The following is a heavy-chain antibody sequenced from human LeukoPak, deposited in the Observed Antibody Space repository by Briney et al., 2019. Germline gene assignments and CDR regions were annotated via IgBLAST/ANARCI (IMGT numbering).Heavy chain of an antibody. CDR3: ARVERYYYYMDV. CDR2: ISYSGST. J-gene: IGHJ6*03. CDR1: GGSLSPYY. V-gene: IGHV4-59*01. Sequence: SQTLSLTCTVSGGSLSPYYWSWIRQSPGKGLEWIGYISYSGSTNYNPSLKSRVTISVDTSKNQFSLKLSSVTAADTAVYYCARVERYYYYMDVWGKGTTVTVSS.